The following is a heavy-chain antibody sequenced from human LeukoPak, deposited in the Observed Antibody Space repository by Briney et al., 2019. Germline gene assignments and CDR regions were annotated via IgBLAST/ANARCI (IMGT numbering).Heavy chain of an antibody. CDR1: GFTFSAHW. CDR2: INHDGSDK. Sequence: GGSLRLSCAASGFTFSAHWMSWVRQAPGRGLEWVANINHDGSDKYYVDSVKGRFTISRDNAKNSLYLQMNSLRAEGTAVYYCARDMFSGSYSGVNYWGQGILVTVSS. J-gene: IGHJ4*02. CDR3: ARDMFSGSYSGVNY. D-gene: IGHD1-26*01. V-gene: IGHV3-7*04.